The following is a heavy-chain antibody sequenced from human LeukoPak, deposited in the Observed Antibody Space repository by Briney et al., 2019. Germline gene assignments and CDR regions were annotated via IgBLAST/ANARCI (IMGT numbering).Heavy chain of an antibody. CDR2: ISCDGSNK. CDR3: AKDYHSYYFDY. V-gene: IGHV3-30*18. Sequence: GGSLRLSCAASGFTFSSYGMHWVRQAPGKGLEWVAVISCDGSNKYYADSVKGRFTISRDNSKNTLYLQMNSLRAEDTAVYYCAKDYHSYYFDYWGQGTLVTVSS. J-gene: IGHJ4*02. CDR1: GFTFSSYG. D-gene: IGHD1-14*01.